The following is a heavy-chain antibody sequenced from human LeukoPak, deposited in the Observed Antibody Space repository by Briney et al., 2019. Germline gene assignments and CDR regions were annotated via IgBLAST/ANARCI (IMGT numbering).Heavy chain of an antibody. CDR3: ARSNSNYYYYYGMDV. D-gene: IGHD2/OR15-2a*01. CDR1: GGTFSSYA. V-gene: IGHV1-69*05. J-gene: IGHJ6*02. Sequence: GASVKVSGKASGGTFSSYAISWVRQAPGQGLEWMGGIIPIFGTANYAQKFQGRVTITTDESTSTAYMELSSLRSEDTAVYYCARSNSNYYYYYGMDVWGQGTTVTVSS. CDR2: IIPIFGTA.